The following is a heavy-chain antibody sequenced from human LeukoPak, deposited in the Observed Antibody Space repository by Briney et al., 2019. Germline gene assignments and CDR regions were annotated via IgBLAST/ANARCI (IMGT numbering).Heavy chain of an antibody. CDR1: GFTFNNYE. CDR3: AREGRMGTADAFDV. Sequence: GGSLRLSCAASGFTFNNYEMHWVRQTAGKGLQWVSAVGIAGDTFYAGSVKGRFSISRDNAESSLFLQMNSLRAGDTAVYYCAREGRMGTADAFDVWGQGTMVTVSS. CDR2: VGIAGDT. J-gene: IGHJ3*01. D-gene: IGHD1-14*01. V-gene: IGHV3-13*01.